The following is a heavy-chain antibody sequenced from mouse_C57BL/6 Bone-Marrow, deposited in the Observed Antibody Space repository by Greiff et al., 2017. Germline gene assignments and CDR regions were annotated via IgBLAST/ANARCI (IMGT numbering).Heavy chain of an antibody. D-gene: IGHD1-1*01. J-gene: IGHJ4*01. Sequence: VKLQESGPGLVQPSQSLSITCTVSGFSLTSYGVHWVRQSPGKGLEWLGVIWSGGSTDYNAAFISRLSISKDNSKSQVFVQMNSLQADDTAIYYCARGRYGSSYVYAMDYWGQGTSVTVSS. CDR1: GFSLTSYG. CDR3: ARGRYGSSYVYAMDY. V-gene: IGHV2-2*01. CDR2: IWSGGST.